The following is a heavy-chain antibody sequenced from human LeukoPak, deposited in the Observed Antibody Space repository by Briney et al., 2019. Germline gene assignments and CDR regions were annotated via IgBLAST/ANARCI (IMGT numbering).Heavy chain of an antibody. CDR1: GGSFSGYY. V-gene: IGHV4-34*01. CDR3: ASAPRWAVRGVPYGMDV. J-gene: IGHJ6*02. CDR2: INHSGST. Sequence: SETLSLTCAVYGGSFSGYYWSWIRQPPGEGLEWIGEINHSGSTNYNPSLKSRVTISVDTSKNQFSLKLSSVTAADTAVYYCASAPRWAVRGVPYGMDVWGQGTTVTVSS. D-gene: IGHD3-10*02.